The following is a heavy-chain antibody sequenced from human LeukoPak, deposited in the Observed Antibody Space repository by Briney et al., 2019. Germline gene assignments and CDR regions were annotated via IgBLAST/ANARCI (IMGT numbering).Heavy chain of an antibody. Sequence: GGSLRLTCAASGFTFSSYNMNWVRQAPGKGLEWVSSISSSGSYIYYADSVKGRFTISRDNAKNSLYLQMNSLRAEDTAVYYCARDRGYSGNYHFDYWGQGTLVTVSS. V-gene: IGHV3-21*04. CDR3: ARDRGYSGNYHFDY. CDR1: GFTFSSYN. D-gene: IGHD1-26*01. CDR2: ISSSGSYI. J-gene: IGHJ4*02.